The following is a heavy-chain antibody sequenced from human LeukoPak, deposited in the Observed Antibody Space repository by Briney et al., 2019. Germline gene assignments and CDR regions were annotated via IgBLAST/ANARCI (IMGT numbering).Heavy chain of an antibody. CDR3: ARDISTRYGMDV. D-gene: IGHD3-9*01. CDR2: ISSSSSAI. Sequence: PGGSLRLSCAASGFTFSSYNMNWVRQAPGKGLEWISYISSSSSAIYYADSVKGRFTISRDNAKNSLYLQMNSLRVEDTAVYYCARDISTRYGMDVWGQGTTVTVSS. J-gene: IGHJ6*02. V-gene: IGHV3-48*01. CDR1: GFTFSSYN.